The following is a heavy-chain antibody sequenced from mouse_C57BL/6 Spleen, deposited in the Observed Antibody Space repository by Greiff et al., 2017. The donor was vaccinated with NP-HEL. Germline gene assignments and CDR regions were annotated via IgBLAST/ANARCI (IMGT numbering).Heavy chain of an antibody. CDR3: TSYYGSSSRAWCAY. CDR2: ISSGGDYI. CDR1: GFTFSSYA. D-gene: IGHD1-1*01. J-gene: IGHJ3*01. V-gene: IGHV5-9-1*02. Sequence: EVQLVESGEGLVKPGGSLKLSCAASGFTFSSYAMSWVRQTPEKRLEWVAYISSGGDYIYYADTVKGRFTISRDNARNTLYLQMSSLKSEDTAMYYCTSYYGSSSRAWCAYWGQGTLVTVSA.